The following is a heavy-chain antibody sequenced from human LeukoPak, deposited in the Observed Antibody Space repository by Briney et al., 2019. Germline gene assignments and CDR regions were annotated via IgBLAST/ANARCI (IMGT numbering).Heavy chain of an antibody. J-gene: IGHJ4*02. CDR2: IRYDGSNK. Sequence: PGGSLRLSCAASGFTFSSYGMHWVRQAPGKGLEWVAFIRYDGSNKYYADSVKGRFTISRDNSKNTLYLQMNSLRAEDTAVYYCARYQRWLQYFDYWGQGTLVTVSS. CDR3: ARYQRWLQYFDY. CDR1: GFTFSSYG. D-gene: IGHD5-24*01. V-gene: IGHV3-30*02.